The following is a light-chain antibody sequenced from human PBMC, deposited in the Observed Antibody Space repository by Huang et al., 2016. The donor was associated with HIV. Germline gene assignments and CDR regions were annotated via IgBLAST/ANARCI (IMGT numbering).Light chain of an antibody. CDR2: AAS. Sequence: DIQMTQSPSSLSASVGARVSITCRASESISKYVNWYQQKPGKAPKLLIYAASTLQTGGPSRFSGSGSGTEFTLTISSLQPEDFSSYYCQQSYSISYTFGQGTKLEIK. V-gene: IGKV1-39*01. J-gene: IGKJ2*01. CDR1: ESISKY. CDR3: QQSYSISYT.